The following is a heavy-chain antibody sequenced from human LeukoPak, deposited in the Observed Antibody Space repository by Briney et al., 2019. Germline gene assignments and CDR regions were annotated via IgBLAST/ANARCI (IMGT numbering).Heavy chain of an antibody. CDR2: INHSGST. J-gene: IGHJ5*02. Sequence: SETLSLTCAVYGGSFSGYYWSWIRQPPGKGLEWIGEINHSGSTNYNPSLKSRVTISVDTSKNQFSLKLSSVTAADTAVYYCAREGDYGDFDNWFDPWGQGTLVTVSS. D-gene: IGHD4-17*01. CDR1: GGSFSGYY. V-gene: IGHV4-34*01. CDR3: AREGDYGDFDNWFDP.